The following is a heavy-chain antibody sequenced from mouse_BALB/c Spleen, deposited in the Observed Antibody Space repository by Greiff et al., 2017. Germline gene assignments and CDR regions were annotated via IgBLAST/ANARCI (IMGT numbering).Heavy chain of an antibody. D-gene: IGHD3-3*01. V-gene: IGHV1-20*02. Sequence: VQLQQSGPELVKPGASVKISCKASGYSFTGYFMNWVMQSHGKSLEWIGRINPYNGDTFYNQKFKGKATLTVDKSSSTAHMELRSLASEDSAVYYCTRGDSFYAMDYWGQGTSVTVSS. CDR3: TRGDSFYAMDY. CDR1: GYSFTGYF. CDR2: INPYNGDT. J-gene: IGHJ4*01.